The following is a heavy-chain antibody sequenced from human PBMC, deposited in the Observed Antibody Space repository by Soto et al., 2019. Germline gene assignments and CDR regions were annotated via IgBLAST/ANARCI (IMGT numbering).Heavy chain of an antibody. CDR3: ARDPGYSSGWYPIYGMDV. CDR2: ISSSSTI. J-gene: IGHJ6*02. CDR1: GFTFSSYS. Sequence: LRLSCAASGFTFSSYSMNWVRQAPGKGLEWVSYISSSSTIYYADSVKGRFTISRDNAKNSLYLQMNSLRDEDTAVYYCARDPGYSSGWYPIYGMDVWGQGTTVTVSS. D-gene: IGHD6-19*01. V-gene: IGHV3-48*02.